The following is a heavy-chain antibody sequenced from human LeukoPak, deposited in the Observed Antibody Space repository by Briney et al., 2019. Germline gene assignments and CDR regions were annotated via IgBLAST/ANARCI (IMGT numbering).Heavy chain of an antibody. D-gene: IGHD6-19*01. CDR1: GYTFNTYG. V-gene: IGHV1-2*02. Sequence: ASVKVSCKASGYTFNTYGVGWVRQAPGQGLEWMGWINPDSGGTNYAQKFQGRVTMTRDTSISTAYMELSRLRSDDTAVYYCARTLVAEGYSSGWYGWFDPWGQGTLVTVSS. J-gene: IGHJ5*02. CDR3: ARTLVAEGYSSGWYGWFDP. CDR2: INPDSGGT.